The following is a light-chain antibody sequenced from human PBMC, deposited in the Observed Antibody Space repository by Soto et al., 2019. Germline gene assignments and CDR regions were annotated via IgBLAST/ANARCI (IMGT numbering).Light chain of an antibody. CDR3: QQYHNWPRT. J-gene: IGKJ1*01. CDR1: QSVSSN. Sequence: EIVMTQSPATLSVSPGERATLSCRASQSVSSNLAWYQQKPGQAPRLPIYGASTRATGIPARFSGSGSGTEFTLTISSLQSEDFAVYYCQQYHNWPRTFGQGTKVDIK. CDR2: GAS. V-gene: IGKV3-15*01.